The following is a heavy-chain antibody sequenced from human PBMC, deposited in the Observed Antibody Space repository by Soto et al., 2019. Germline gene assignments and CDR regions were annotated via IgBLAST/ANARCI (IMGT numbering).Heavy chain of an antibody. CDR3: ARGQYYYDSSGPPTHYGMDV. D-gene: IGHD3-22*01. Sequence: QVQLVQSGAEVKKPGSSVKVSCKASGGTFSSYAISWVRQAPGQGLEWMGGIIPIFGTANYAQKFQGRVTLPADESTSTAYMELSSLRSEDTAVYYCARGQYYYDSSGPPTHYGMDVWGQGTTVTVSS. CDR1: GGTFSSYA. CDR2: IIPIFGTA. J-gene: IGHJ6*02. V-gene: IGHV1-69*01.